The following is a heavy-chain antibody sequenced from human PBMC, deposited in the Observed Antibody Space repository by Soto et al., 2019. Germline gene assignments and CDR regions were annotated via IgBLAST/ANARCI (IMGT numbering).Heavy chain of an antibody. Sequence: PSETLSLTCPVSGGSISSFDLNWIRQPPGKGLEWIGYISYSGSTNYNPSLKSRVTISVDTSKNQFSLKLSSVTATDTAVYYCARQDSSGYGFDYWGQGTLVTVS. CDR1: GGSISSFD. CDR3: ARQDSSGYGFDY. J-gene: IGHJ4*02. D-gene: IGHD3-22*01. V-gene: IGHV4-59*08. CDR2: ISYSGST.